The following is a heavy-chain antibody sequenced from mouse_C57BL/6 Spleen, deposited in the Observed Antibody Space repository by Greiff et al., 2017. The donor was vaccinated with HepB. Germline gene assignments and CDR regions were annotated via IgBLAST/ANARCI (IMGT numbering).Heavy chain of an antibody. D-gene: IGHD2-4*01. CDR3: ARRMITRRYYFDD. CDR2: IDPSDSYT. V-gene: IGHV1-69*01. Sequence: QVQLQQPGAELVMPGASVKLSCKASGYTFTSYWMHWVKQRPGQGLEWIGEIDPSDSYTNYNQKFKGKSTLTVDKSSSTAYMQLSSLTSEDSAVYYCARRMITRRYYFDDWGQGTTLTVSS. J-gene: IGHJ2*01. CDR1: GYTFTSYW.